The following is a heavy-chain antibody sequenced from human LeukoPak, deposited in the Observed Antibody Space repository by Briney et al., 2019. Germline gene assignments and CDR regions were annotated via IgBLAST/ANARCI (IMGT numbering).Heavy chain of an antibody. Sequence: GGSLRLSCAASGFTFSDYGMYWVRQAPGKGLEWAAVIWYDGSKKYHADSVKGRFTISRDNSKNTLYLQMNSLRAEDSAVYYCAKDSSYYYLDYWGQGTLVTVSS. D-gene: IGHD3-22*01. CDR2: IWYDGSKK. CDR1: GFTFSDYG. CDR3: AKDSSYYYLDY. J-gene: IGHJ4*02. V-gene: IGHV3-33*06.